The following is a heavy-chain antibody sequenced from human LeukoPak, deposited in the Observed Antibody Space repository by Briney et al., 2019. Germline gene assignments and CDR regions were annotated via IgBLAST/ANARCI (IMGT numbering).Heavy chain of an antibody. CDR2: INPTSGAT. V-gene: IGHV1-2*02. Sequence: ASVKVSCKPSGYTFTNYYIHWVRQAPGQGLEWMGWINPTSGATNYAQRFQGRVTMTRDTSLRTAYMELSSLRSDDTAVYYCARDNLRFFDYWGQGTLVTVSS. CDR3: ARDNLRFFDY. D-gene: IGHD1-14*01. J-gene: IGHJ4*02. CDR1: GYTFTNYY.